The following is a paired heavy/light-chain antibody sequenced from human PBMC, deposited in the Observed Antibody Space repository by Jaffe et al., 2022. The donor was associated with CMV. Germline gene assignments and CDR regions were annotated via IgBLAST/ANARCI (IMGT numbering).Heavy chain of an antibody. CDR3: ARSVSSSWPARMDV. CDR2: IDYSGST. CDR1: GGSIGSYH. Sequence: QVQLQESGPGLVKPSETMSLTCTVSGGSIGSYHWSWIRQPPGKGVEWIGYIDYSGSTNYNPSLKSRVTISVDTSKNQFSLKLSSVTAADTAVYYCARSVSSSWPARMDVWGKGTTVTVSS. J-gene: IGHJ6*04. V-gene: IGHV4-59*08. D-gene: IGHD6-13*01.
Light chain of an antibody. Sequence: EIVLTQSPGTLSLSPGERATLSCRVSQSISSSYLAWYQQKPGQAPRLLIYGASSRATGIPDRFSGSGSGTDFTLTISRLEPEDFAVYYCQQYGSSPQLTFGGGTKVEIK. CDR3: QQYGSSPQLT. J-gene: IGKJ4*01. CDR1: QSISSSY. V-gene: IGKV3-20*01. CDR2: GAS.